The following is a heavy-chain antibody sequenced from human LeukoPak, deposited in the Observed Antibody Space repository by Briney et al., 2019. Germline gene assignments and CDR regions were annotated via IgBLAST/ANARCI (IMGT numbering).Heavy chain of an antibody. CDR1: GFTFSSYG. V-gene: IGHV3-30*18. CDR2: ISYDGSNK. CDR3: AKAPRWWLREDGDY. J-gene: IGHJ4*02. D-gene: IGHD5-12*01. Sequence: PGGSLRLSCAASGFTFSSYGMHWVRQAPGKGLEWVAVISYDGSNKYYADSVKGRFTISRDNSKNTLYLQMNSLRAEDTAVYYCAKAPRWWLREDGDYWGQGTLVTVSS.